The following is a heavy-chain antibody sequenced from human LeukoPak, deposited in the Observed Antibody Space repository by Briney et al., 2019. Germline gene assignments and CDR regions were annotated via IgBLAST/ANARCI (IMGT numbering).Heavy chain of an antibody. CDR2: IYTSGST. CDR3: ARESLGYCSGGSCPYYFDY. Sequence: SETLSLTCTVSGGSISSYCWSWIRQPAGKGLEWIGRIYTSGSTNYNPSLKSRVTMSVDTSKNQFSLKLSFVTAADTAVYYCARESLGYCSGGSCPYYFDYWGQGTLVTVSS. J-gene: IGHJ4*02. D-gene: IGHD2-15*01. V-gene: IGHV4-4*07. CDR1: GGSISSYC.